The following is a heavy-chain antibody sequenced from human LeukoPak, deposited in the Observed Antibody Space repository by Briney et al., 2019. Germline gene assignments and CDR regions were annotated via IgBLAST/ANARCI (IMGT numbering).Heavy chain of an antibody. CDR1: GFTFSSYG. Sequence: GGSLRLSCGVSGFTFSSYGMHWVRQAPGKGLEWVAYIRYDGSNRHYADSVKGRFTISRDNSKNTLYLQMNSLRAEDTAVYYCAKDSGYDFYFDYWGQGTLVTVSS. J-gene: IGHJ4*02. V-gene: IGHV3-30*02. CDR2: IRYDGSNR. D-gene: IGHD5-12*01. CDR3: AKDSGYDFYFDY.